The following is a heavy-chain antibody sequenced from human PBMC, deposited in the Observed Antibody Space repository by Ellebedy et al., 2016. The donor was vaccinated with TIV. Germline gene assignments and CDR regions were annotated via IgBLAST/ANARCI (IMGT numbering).Heavy chain of an antibody. J-gene: IGHJ6*03. CDR3: ARGNYYYYYMDV. CDR2: IYYSGST. CDR1: GGSISSSSYY. V-gene: IGHV4-39*07. Sequence: SETLSLTXTVSGGSISSSSYYWGWIRQPPGKGLEWIGSIYYSGSTNYNPSLKSRVTISVDTSKNQFSLKLSSVTAADTAVYYCARGNYYYYYMDVWGKGTTVTVSS.